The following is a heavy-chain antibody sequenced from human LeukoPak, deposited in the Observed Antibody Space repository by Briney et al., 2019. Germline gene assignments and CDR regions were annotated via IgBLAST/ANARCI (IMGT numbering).Heavy chain of an antibody. CDR2: ISGGGGST. D-gene: IGHD6-6*01. CDR1: GFTFSSYA. J-gene: IGHJ3*02. V-gene: IGHV3-23*01. CDR3: AKALYSSSSDDAFDI. Sequence: GGSLRLSCAASGFTFSSYAMSWVRQAPGKGLQWVSAISGGGGSTYYADSVKGRFTISRDNSKNTLYLQMNSLRAEDTAVYYCAKALYSSSSDDAFDIWGQGTMVTVSS.